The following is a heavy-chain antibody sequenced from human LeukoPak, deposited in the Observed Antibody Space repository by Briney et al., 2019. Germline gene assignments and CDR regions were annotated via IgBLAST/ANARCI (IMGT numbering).Heavy chain of an antibody. Sequence: SETLSLTCTVSGGSISSSSYYWGWLRQPPGKGLEWIGSIYYSVSTYYNPSLKSRVTISVDTSKNQFSLKLSSVTAADTAVYYCAISDAGYGDWRNWFDPWGQGTLVTVSS. CDR1: GGSISSSSYY. CDR3: AISDAGYGDWRNWFDP. CDR2: IYYSVST. J-gene: IGHJ5*02. D-gene: IGHD4-17*01. V-gene: IGHV4-39*01.